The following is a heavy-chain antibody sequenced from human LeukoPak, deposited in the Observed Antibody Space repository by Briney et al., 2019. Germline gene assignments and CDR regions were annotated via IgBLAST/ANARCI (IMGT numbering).Heavy chain of an antibody. CDR2: ISGSGGST. D-gene: IGHD6-13*01. J-gene: IGHJ3*02. CDR3: ARDSSSWHGAFDI. Sequence: GGSLRLSCATSGFTFGIYAMNWVRQAPGKGLEWVSGISGSGGSTYYADSVKGRFTISRDNAKNSLYLQMNSLRAEDTAVYYCARDSSSWHGAFDIWGQGTMVTVSS. V-gene: IGHV3-23*01. CDR1: GFTFGIYA.